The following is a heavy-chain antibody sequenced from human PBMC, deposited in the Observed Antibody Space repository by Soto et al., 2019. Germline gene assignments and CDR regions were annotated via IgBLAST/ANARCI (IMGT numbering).Heavy chain of an antibody. D-gene: IGHD6-13*01. J-gene: IGHJ4*02. CDR1: GCTFSSYS. V-gene: IGHV3-48*02. CDR2: ISSSSSTI. CDR3: ARGPRTYSSSWYPDY. Sequence: EVQLVESGGGLVQPGGSLRLSCGASGCTFSSYSMNWVRQAPGKGLEWVSYISSSSSTIYYADSVKGRFTISRDNAKNSLYLQMNSLRDEDTAVYYCARGPRTYSSSWYPDYWGQGTLVTVSS.